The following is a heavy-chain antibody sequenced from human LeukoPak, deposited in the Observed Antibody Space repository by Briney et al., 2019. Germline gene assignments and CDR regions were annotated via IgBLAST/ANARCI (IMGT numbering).Heavy chain of an antibody. J-gene: IGHJ4*02. V-gene: IGHV4-39*01. Sequence: SETLSLTCTVSGGSISSSSYYWGWIRQPPGKGLEWIGSIYYSGSTYYNPSLKSRVTISVDTSKNQFSLKLSSVTAADTAVYYCARLVGATYFDYWGQGTLVTVSS. CDR1: GGSISSSSYY. CDR2: IYYSGST. CDR3: ARLVGATYFDY. D-gene: IGHD1-26*01.